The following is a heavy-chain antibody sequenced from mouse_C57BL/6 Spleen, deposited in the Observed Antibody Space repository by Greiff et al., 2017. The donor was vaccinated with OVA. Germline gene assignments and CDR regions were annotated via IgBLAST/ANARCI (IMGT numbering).Heavy chain of an antibody. Sequence: VQLQQSGAELVRPGTSVKVSCKASGYAFTNYLIAWVKQRPGQGLEWIGVINPGSGGTNYNEKFKGKATLTADKSSSTAYMQLSSLTSEDSAVYFCARRYDYDGYYAMDYWGQGTSVTVSS. V-gene: IGHV1-54*01. J-gene: IGHJ4*01. CDR3: ARRYDYDGYYAMDY. CDR1: GYAFTNYL. CDR2: INPGSGGT. D-gene: IGHD2-4*01.